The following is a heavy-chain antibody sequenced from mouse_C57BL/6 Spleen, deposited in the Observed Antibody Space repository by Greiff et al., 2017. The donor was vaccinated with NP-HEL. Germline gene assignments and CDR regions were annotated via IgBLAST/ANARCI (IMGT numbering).Heavy chain of an antibody. V-gene: IGHV1-81*01. CDR3: ARRENSSGPLPY. J-gene: IGHJ3*01. CDR2: IYPRSGNT. CDR1: GYTFTSYG. D-gene: IGHD3-2*02. Sequence: QVQLQQSGAELARPGASVKLSCKASGYTFTSYGISWVKQSTGQGLEWIGEIYPRSGNTYYNEKFKGKATLTADKSSSTAYMELRSLTSEDSAVYFCARRENSSGPLPYWGQGTLVTVSA.